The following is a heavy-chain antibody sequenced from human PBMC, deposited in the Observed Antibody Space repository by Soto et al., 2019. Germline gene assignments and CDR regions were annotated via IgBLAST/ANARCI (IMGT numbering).Heavy chain of an antibody. D-gene: IGHD3-16*01. V-gene: IGHV5-51*01. CDR2: IYPGDSDT. CDR3: ARRGAPWYFDP. CDR1: GYKFGSYW. Sequence: EVQLVQSGAEVKKPGEPLQISCQGSGYKFGSYWIAWVRQMPGKGLEWMGIIYPGDSDTRYSPSFQGQVTFSADKSISTAYLQWSSLKASDTAMYYCARRGAPWYFDPWGRGTLVTVSS. J-gene: IGHJ2*01.